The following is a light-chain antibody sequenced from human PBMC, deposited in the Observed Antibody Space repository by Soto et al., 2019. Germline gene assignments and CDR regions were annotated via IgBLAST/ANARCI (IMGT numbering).Light chain of an antibody. Sequence: QAVVTQEPSFSVSPGGTVTLTCGLSSGSVSSSYYPSWYQQTPGQAPRTLMYSTNIRSPGVPDRFSGSILGNKAALTITGARAEDESDYYCVLYMGSGVRIFGGGIKLTVL. CDR3: VLYMGSGVRI. V-gene: IGLV8-61*01. CDR2: STN. CDR1: SGSVSSSYY. J-gene: IGLJ2*01.